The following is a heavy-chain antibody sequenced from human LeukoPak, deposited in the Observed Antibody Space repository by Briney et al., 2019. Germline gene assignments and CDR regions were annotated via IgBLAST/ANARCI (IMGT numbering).Heavy chain of an antibody. D-gene: IGHD5-18*01. CDR2: INSDGSIT. Sequence: GGSLRLSCAASGFTFTTYWMHWVRQAPGKGLVWVSHINSDGSITSYADSVKGRFTISRDSAKNTLYLQMNSLRAEDTAVYYCARDAVDTANAVWGQGTTVTVSS. CDR3: ARDAVDTANAV. V-gene: IGHV3-74*01. CDR1: GFTFTTYW. J-gene: IGHJ6*02.